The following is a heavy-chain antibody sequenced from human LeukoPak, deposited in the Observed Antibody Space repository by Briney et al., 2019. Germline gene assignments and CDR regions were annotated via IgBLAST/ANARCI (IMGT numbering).Heavy chain of an antibody. CDR2: IRNKASRCTT. J-gene: IGHJ4*02. CDR3: ARSPLGIAPFDY. Sequence: GGSLRLSCAASGFTFSDHYMDWVRQAPGKGLEWVARIRNKASRCTTEYAASVKGRFTISRDDSENSLYLQMDSLKTEDTAVYYCARSPLGIAPFDYWGQGTLVTVSS. D-gene: IGHD7-27*01. CDR1: GFTFSDHY. V-gene: IGHV3-72*01.